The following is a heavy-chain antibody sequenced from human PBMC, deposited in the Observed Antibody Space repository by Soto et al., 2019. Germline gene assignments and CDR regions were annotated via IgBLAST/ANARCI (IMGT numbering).Heavy chain of an antibody. CDR2: IYDGGST. CDR1: GYSISSGYY. V-gene: IGHV4-38-2*01. CDR3: ARVGPWVPYYYDSSPYTFENWFDP. D-gene: IGHD3-22*01. J-gene: IGHJ5*02. Sequence: PSETLSLTCAVSGYSISSGYYWGWLRQHPGKGLEWIGSIYDGGSTYYIPSLNSRVTLSIDMTNNHVSLILISVTAADSAVYYCARVGPWVPYYYDSSPYTFENWFDPCGHGTLVTVSS.